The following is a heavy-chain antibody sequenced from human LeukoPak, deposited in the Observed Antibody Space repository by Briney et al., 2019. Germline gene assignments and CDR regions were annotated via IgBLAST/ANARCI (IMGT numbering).Heavy chain of an antibody. J-gene: IGHJ5*02. V-gene: IGHV3-30*02. CDR1: GFTFNTYG. Sequence: GGSLRLSCAASGFTFNTYGMHWVRQAPGKGLEWVSFIRYDGINKYYADSVKGRFTISRDNSKNTLYLQMNSLRAEDTAVYYCAKGIAAAPGDPWGQGTLVTVSS. CDR3: AKGIAAAPGDP. D-gene: IGHD6-13*01. CDR2: IRYDGINK.